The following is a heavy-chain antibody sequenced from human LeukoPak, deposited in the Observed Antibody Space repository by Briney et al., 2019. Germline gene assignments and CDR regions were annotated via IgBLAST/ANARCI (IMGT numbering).Heavy chain of an antibody. CDR1: GFTFSKYD. Sequence: GGSLRLSCAASGFTFSKYDMSWVRQAPGKGREWVSAISASGGNTYYADAVKGRFTISRDNSESTLYLQMNSLGAEDTAVYYCAKRYIGNYYFDYWGQGTLVTVSS. D-gene: IGHD3-16*02. V-gene: IGHV3-23*01. CDR3: AKRYIGNYYFDY. J-gene: IGHJ4*02. CDR2: ISASGGNT.